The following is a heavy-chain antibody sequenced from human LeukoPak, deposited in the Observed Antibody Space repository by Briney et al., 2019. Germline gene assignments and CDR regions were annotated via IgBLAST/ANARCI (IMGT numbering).Heavy chain of an antibody. CDR2: IYPDDSDI. J-gene: IGHJ4*02. CDR1: GYSFTNYW. D-gene: IGHD3-22*01. Sequence: GESLKISCKGSGYSFTNYWIDWVRQMPGKGLEWMGIIYPDDSDIRYSPSFQGQVTISADKSISTVYLQWSSLKASDTAMYYCARRTDYYDSSGYYPEYYFDYWGQGTLVTVSS. V-gene: IGHV5-51*01. CDR3: ARRTDYYDSSGYYPEYYFDY.